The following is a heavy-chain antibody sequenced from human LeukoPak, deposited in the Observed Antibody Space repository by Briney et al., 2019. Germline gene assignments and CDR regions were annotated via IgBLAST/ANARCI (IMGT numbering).Heavy chain of an antibody. D-gene: IGHD3-3*01. V-gene: IGHV3-11*04. Sequence: GGSLRLSCAASGFTFSDYYMSWIRQAPGKGLERVSYISSGGSTIYYADSVKGRFTISRDNAKNSLNLQMNSLRAEDTAVYYCARLREIPVFGVVTKSTSYFDCWGQGTLVTVSS. CDR3: ARLREIPVFGVVTKSTSYFDC. CDR1: GFTFSDYY. J-gene: IGHJ4*02. CDR2: ISSGGSTI.